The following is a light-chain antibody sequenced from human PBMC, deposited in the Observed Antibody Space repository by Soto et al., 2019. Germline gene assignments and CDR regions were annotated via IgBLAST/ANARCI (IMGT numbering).Light chain of an antibody. CDR2: QDS. CDR3: QAWDSSTGVV. Sequence: SYELTQPPSVSVSPGQTASITCSGDKSGDKYACWYQQKPGQSPVLVIYQDSKRPSGIPERFSGSNSGNTATLTISGTKAMDEADYYCQAWDSSTGVVFGGGTKLTVL. V-gene: IGLV3-1*01. CDR1: KSGDKY. J-gene: IGLJ2*01.